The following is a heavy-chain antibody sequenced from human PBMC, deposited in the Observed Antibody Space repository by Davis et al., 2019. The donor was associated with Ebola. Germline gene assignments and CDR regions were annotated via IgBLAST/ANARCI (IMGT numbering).Heavy chain of an antibody. V-gene: IGHV3-7*01. CDR1: GFTVSSNY. Sequence: GGSLRLSCAASGFTVSSNYMSWVRQAPGKGLEWVANIKQDGSEKYYVDSVKGRFTISRDNAKNSLYLQMNSLRAEDTAVYYCARVGSGYDLGVWGQGTTVTVSS. J-gene: IGHJ6*02. D-gene: IGHD5-12*01. CDR3: ARVGSGYDLGV. CDR2: IKQDGSEK.